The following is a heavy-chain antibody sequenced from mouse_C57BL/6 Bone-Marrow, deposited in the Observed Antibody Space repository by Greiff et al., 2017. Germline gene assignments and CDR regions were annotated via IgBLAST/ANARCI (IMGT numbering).Heavy chain of an antibody. J-gene: IGHJ3*01. CDR1: GYTFTDYE. D-gene: IGHD1-1*01. CDR2: IDPETGGT. V-gene: IGHV1-15*01. Sequence: QVQLQQSGAELVRPGASVTLSCKASGYTFTDYEMHWAKQTPVHGLEWIGAIDPETGGTAYNQKFKGKAILTADKSSSTAYMQLRSLTSEDSDVYFCTRESGRSPGWYAYWGQGTLVTVSA. CDR3: TRESGRSPGWYAY.